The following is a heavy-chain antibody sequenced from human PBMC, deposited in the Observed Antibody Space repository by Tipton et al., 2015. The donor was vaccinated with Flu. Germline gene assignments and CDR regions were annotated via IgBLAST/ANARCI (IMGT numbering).Heavy chain of an antibody. V-gene: IGHV1-2*02. J-gene: IGHJ4*02. CDR3: ARGFSYFDQYTCGY. D-gene: IGHD3-9*01. Sequence: QLVQSGAEVKKPGASVKVSCKASGDTLTGYYFHWVRQAPGQGLEWMGWINPDTGATNYAQKFQRRVTLTRDTSISTVYMELSSLRYDDTAIYHCARGFSYFDQYTCGYWGQGALVTVSS. CDR2: INPDTGAT. CDR1: GDTLTGYY.